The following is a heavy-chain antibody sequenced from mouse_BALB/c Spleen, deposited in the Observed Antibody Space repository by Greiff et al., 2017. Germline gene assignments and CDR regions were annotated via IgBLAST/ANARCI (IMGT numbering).Heavy chain of an antibody. CDR3: ARSYRSYYFDY. D-gene: IGHD2-14*01. CDR2: INPGSGGT. Sequence: QVQLVESGAELVRPGTSVKVSCKASGYAFTNYLIEWVKQRPGQGLEWIGVINPGSGGTNYNEKFKGKATLTADKSSSTAYMQLSSLTSDDSAVYFCARSYRSYYFDYWGQGTTLTVSS. V-gene: IGHV1-54*01. J-gene: IGHJ2*01. CDR1: GYAFTNYL.